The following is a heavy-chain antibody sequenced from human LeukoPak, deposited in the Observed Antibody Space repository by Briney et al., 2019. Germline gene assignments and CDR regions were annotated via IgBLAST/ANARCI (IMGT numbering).Heavy chain of an antibody. J-gene: IGHJ4*02. CDR2: IYYSGST. CDR3: ARGGLVPYYYGSGSPGFDY. D-gene: IGHD3-10*01. Sequence: SETLSLTCTVSGGSISSGGYYWSWIRQHPGKGLEWIGYIYYSGSTYYNPSLKSRVTISVDTSKNQFSLKLSSVTAADTAVYYRARGGLVPYYYGSGSPGFDYWGQGTLVTVSS. CDR1: GGSISSGGYY. V-gene: IGHV4-31*03.